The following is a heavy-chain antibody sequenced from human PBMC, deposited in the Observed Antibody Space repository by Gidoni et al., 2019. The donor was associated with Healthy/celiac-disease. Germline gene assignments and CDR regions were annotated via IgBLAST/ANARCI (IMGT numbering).Heavy chain of an antibody. CDR1: GFTLDDYA. V-gene: IGHV3-9*01. CDR2: ISWNIGSI. D-gene: IGHD1-26*01. J-gene: IGHJ4*02. CDR3: AKGRWELPTYFDY. Sequence: EVQLVESGGGLGPPGRSLRPSCAAAGFTLDDYAMHWVRQGPGKGLGWVSGISWNIGSIGYADSVKGRFTISRDNAKNSLYLQMNSLRAEDTALYYCAKGRWELPTYFDYWGQGTLVTVSS.